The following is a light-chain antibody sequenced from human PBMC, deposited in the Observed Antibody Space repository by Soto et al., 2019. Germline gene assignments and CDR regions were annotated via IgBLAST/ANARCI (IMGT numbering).Light chain of an antibody. CDR2: DAS. J-gene: IGKJ4*01. V-gene: IGKV3-11*01. CDR1: QSVSSY. Sequence: EIVLTQSPATLSLSPGERATLSCRASQSVSSYLAWYQQKPGQAPRLLIYDASNRATGIPARFSGSGSGTDFTLTISSLEPEDFAVYYCQQRSNWPRPTLGAGTKVDIK. CDR3: QQRSNWPRPT.